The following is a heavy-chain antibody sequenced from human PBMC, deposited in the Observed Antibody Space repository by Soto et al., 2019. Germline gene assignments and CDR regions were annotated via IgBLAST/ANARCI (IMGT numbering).Heavy chain of an antibody. CDR2: ISSSSSTI. V-gene: IGHV3-48*01. J-gene: IGHJ6*03. Sequence: GGSLRLSCAASGFTFSSYSMNWVRQAPGKGLEWVSYISSSSSTIYYADSVKGRFTISRDNAKNSLYLQMNSLRAEDTAVYYCASAPVLSQYCSGGSCYSSLYYYYYMDVWGKGTTVTVSS. CDR1: GFTFSSYS. D-gene: IGHD2-15*01. CDR3: ASAPVLSQYCSGGSCYSSLYYYYYMDV.